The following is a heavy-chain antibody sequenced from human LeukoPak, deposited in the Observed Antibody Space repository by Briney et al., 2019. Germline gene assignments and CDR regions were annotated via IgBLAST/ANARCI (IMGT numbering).Heavy chain of an antibody. CDR2: FDPEDGET. D-gene: IGHD1-26*01. Sequence: ASVKVSCKVSGYTLTELSMHWVRQAPGKGLEWMGGFDPEDGETIYAQKFQGRVTMTEDTSTDTAYMELSSLRSEDTAVYYCATASGDTWQLLPFNYWGQGTLVTVSS. CDR1: GYTLTELS. CDR3: ATASGDTWQLLPFNY. J-gene: IGHJ4*02. V-gene: IGHV1-24*01.